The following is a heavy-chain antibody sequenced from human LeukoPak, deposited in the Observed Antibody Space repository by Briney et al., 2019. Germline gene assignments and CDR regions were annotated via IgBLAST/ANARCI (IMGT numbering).Heavy chain of an antibody. D-gene: IGHD1-26*01. CDR3: ARGGGSYYNY. CDR1: GFTFSNHW. CDR2: IKQDGSEK. V-gene: IGHV3-7*04. J-gene: IGHJ4*02. Sequence: GGSLRLSCTASGFTFSNHWMSWVRQAPGKGLEWVANIKQDGSEKYYVDSVKARFTISRDNAKNSLYLQMNSLRAEDTAVYYCARGGGSYYNYWGQGTLVTVSS.